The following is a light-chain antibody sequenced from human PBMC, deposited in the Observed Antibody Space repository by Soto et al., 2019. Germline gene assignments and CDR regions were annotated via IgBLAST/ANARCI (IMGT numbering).Light chain of an antibody. Sequence: EIVLTQSPGTLSLSPGERATLSCRASQSVSSTYLAWYQQKPGPAPRLLIYGASSRATGIPDMFSGSGAGNDFTLTSSRLEPEDVALYFCQQYGTSPRTFGQGTRLEI. CDR2: GAS. CDR3: QQYGTSPRT. CDR1: QSVSSTY. J-gene: IGKJ5*01. V-gene: IGKV3-20*01.